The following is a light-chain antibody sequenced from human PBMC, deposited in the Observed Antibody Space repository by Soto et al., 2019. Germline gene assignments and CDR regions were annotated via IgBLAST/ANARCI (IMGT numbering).Light chain of an antibody. Sequence: EIVMTQSPATLSVSPGERATLSYRASQSVSSNLAWYQQKPGQAPRLLIHGASTRATGIPARFSGSGSGTEFTLTISSLQSEDFVLYYCQQYNDWPPWTFGQGTKVEIK. CDR3: QQYNDWPPWT. J-gene: IGKJ1*01. CDR2: GAS. V-gene: IGKV3-15*01. CDR1: QSVSSN.